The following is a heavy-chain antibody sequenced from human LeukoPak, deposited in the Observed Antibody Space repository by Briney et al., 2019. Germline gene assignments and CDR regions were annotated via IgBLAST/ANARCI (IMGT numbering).Heavy chain of an antibody. V-gene: IGHV3-7*01. CDR2: IKQDGSEK. CDR1: GCTSSSYW. D-gene: IGHD1-26*01. J-gene: IGHJ5*02. CDR3: AKDYCDDT. Sequence: PGGSLRLSCAASGCTSSSYWMSWVRQAPGKGLERVANIKQDGSEKYYVDSVKGRFTISTDNAKNSLYLQMNSLRAEDTAVYYCAKDYCDDTWGQGTLVTVSS.